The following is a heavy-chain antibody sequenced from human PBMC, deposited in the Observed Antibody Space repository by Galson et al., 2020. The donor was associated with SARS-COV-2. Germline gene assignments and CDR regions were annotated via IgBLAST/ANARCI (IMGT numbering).Heavy chain of an antibody. V-gene: IGHV3-21*01. D-gene: IGHD3-22*01. J-gene: IGHJ4*02. CDR3: ARNYYDSSGYSGEGDY. CDR1: GFTFSSYS. CDR2: ISSSSSYI. Sequence: KIGESLKISCAASGFTFSSYSMNWVRKAPGKGLEWVSSISSSSSYIYYADSVKGRFTISRDNAKNSLYLQMNSLRAEDTAVYYCARNYYDSSGYSGEGDYWGQGTLVTVSS.